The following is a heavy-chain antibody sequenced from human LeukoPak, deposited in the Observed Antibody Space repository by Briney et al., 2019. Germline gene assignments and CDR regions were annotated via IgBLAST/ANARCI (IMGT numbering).Heavy chain of an antibody. CDR2: IGTSGDT. CDR1: GFTFSSYD. J-gene: IGHJ5*02. CDR3: ARDRGYNWLDP. D-gene: IGHD3-10*01. V-gene: IGHV3-13*01. Sequence: GGSLRLSCAASGFTFSSYDMHWVRQGQGKGLEWVSVIGTSGDTYYSDSVKGRFTISRENAKNSLYLQMNSLRAGDTAVYYCARDRGYNWLDPWGQGALVIVSS.